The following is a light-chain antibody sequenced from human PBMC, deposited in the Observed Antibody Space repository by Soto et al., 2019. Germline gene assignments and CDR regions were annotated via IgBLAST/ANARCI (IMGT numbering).Light chain of an antibody. CDR2: DAS. Sequence: DIPMTQSPSTLSASVGDRVTITCRASQSISSSLAWYQQKPGKAPKLLIYDASSLESGVPSRFSGSGSGTEFTLTISSLQPDDFATYYCQQYNGFSGTFGQGTKVEIK. J-gene: IGKJ1*01. CDR1: QSISSS. V-gene: IGKV1-5*01. CDR3: QQYNGFSGT.